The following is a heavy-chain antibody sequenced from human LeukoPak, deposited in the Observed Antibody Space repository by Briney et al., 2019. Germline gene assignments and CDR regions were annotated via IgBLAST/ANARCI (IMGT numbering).Heavy chain of an antibody. V-gene: IGHV3-66*02. Sequence: GGSLRLSCAASGFTVSSNYMSWVRQAPGKGMEWVSVIYSGGSTYYADSVKGRFTISRDNSKNTLYLQMDSLRAEDTAVYYCAREFSSGWFYFDFWGQGTLVTVSS. CDR2: IYSGGST. D-gene: IGHD6-19*01. CDR1: GFTVSSNY. CDR3: AREFSSGWFYFDF. J-gene: IGHJ4*02.